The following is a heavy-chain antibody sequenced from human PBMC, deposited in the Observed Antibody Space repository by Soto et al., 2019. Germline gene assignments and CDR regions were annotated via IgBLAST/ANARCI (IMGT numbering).Heavy chain of an antibody. Sequence: GKGLEWIVYIYYSGSTNYNPSLKSRVTISVDTSKNQFSLKLSSVTAADTAVYYCAGGQTFYYSGMDVCGQGTTVTV. CDR3: AGGQTFYYSGMDV. CDR2: IYYSGST. J-gene: IGHJ6*02. D-gene: IGHD3-16*01. V-gene: IGHV4-59*01.